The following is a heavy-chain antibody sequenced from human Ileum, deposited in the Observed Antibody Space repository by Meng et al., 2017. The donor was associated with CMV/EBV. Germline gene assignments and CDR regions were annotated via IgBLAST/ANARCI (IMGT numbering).Heavy chain of an antibody. D-gene: IGHD4-11*01. Sequence: QVQLQESGPGLVKPSEPLSLTCSGSGGSINSFYWSWIRQPAGKGLEWIGRIYSSGIINYNPSLKSRVTVSVDTSKNQFSLKVNSVTAADTAVYYCARLQAWDWFDPWGQGTLVTVSS. CDR2: IYSSGII. V-gene: IGHV4-4*07. CDR1: GGSINSFY. CDR3: ARLQAWDWFDP. J-gene: IGHJ5*02.